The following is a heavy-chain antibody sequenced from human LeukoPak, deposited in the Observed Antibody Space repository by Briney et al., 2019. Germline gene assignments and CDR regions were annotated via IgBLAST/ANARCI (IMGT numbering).Heavy chain of an antibody. Sequence: SETLSLTCSVSGGSISGHYWTWIRQPPGKGLEWIGQIHYTGKPDYNPSLKSRITISVDTSKNQVSLQVSSVTAADSAIYYCARFGVVYDMDVWGHGTTVTVSS. J-gene: IGHJ6*02. CDR2: IHYTGKP. D-gene: IGHD3-16*01. V-gene: IGHV4-59*11. CDR3: ARFGVVYDMDV. CDR1: GGSISGHY.